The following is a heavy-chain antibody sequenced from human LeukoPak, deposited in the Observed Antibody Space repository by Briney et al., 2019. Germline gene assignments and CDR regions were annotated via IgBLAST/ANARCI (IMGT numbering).Heavy chain of an antibody. CDR3: ARSYDILTGYMQFDY. Sequence: SETLSLTCTVSGGSISSYYWSWIRQPPGKGLEWIGYIYYSGSTNYNPSLKSRVTISVDTSKNQFSLKLSSVTAADTAVYYCARSYDILTGYMQFDYWGQGTLVTVSS. CDR1: GGSISSYY. CDR2: IYYSGST. J-gene: IGHJ4*02. D-gene: IGHD3-9*01. V-gene: IGHV4-59*08.